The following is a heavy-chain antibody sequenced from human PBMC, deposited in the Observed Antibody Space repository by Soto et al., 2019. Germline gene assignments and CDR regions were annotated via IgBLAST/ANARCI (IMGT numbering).Heavy chain of an antibody. CDR1: GYTFTSYG. J-gene: IGHJ6*02. Sequence: QVQLVQSGAEVKKPGASVKVSCKASGYTFTSYGISWVRQAPGQGLEWMGWISAYNGNTNYAQKLQGRVTMTTDTSPSTAYMELRSLRSDDTAVYYCAREGADCSGGSCYYYYYGMDVWGQGTTVTVSS. CDR2: ISAYNGNT. D-gene: IGHD2-15*01. CDR3: AREGADCSGGSCYYYYYGMDV. V-gene: IGHV1-18*04.